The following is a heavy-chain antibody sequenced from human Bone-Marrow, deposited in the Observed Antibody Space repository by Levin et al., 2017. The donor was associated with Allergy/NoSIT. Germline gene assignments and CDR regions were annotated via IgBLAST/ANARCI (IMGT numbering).Heavy chain of an antibody. CDR3: AREDSSGWSRSKYDY. V-gene: IGHV3-48*03. Sequence: GESLKISCAASGFTFSDYEMNWVRQAPGKGPEWVSYISTSATTILYADSVKGRFTISRDNAENSLYLQMNSLRADDTALYYCAREDSSGWSRSKYDYWGQGTLVTVSS. CDR2: ISTSATTI. CDR1: GFTFSDYE. J-gene: IGHJ4*02. D-gene: IGHD6-19*01.